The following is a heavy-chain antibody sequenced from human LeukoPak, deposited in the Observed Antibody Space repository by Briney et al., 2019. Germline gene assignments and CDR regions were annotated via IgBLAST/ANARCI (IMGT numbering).Heavy chain of an antibody. D-gene: IGHD1/OR15-1a*01. J-gene: IGHJ4*02. CDR3: ARKQGDY. V-gene: IGHV4-59*01. CDR1: GDSITSYY. CDR2: IYYSGST. Sequence: SQTLSLTCTVSGDSITSYYWTWIRQPPGQGLEWIGHIYYSGSTNYNPTLKSRVTISVDTSKNQFSLRLSSVTAADTAVYYCARKQGDYWGQGTLVTVSS.